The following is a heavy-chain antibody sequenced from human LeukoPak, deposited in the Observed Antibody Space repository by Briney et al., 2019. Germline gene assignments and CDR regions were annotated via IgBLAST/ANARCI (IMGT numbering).Heavy chain of an antibody. V-gene: IGHV3-7*03. CDR2: INQDGGEK. J-gene: IGHJ4*02. Sequence: GGSLRLSRAASGFTFSDYWMSWVRQAPGKGLQWVANINQDGGEKYYVDSVRGRFTISRDNGKNSLYLQMSSLRAEDTAVYYCARDHSIAAAGVDSWGQGTLVTVSS. D-gene: IGHD6-13*01. CDR3: ARDHSIAAAGVDS. CDR1: GFTFSDYW.